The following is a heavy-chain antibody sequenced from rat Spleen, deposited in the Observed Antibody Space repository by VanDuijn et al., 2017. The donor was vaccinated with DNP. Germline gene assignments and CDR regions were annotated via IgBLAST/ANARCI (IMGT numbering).Heavy chain of an antibody. V-gene: IGHV5S13*01. CDR3: ATGVYGGYEDWFAN. J-gene: IGHJ3*01. Sequence: EVQLVESGGGLVLPGRSLKLSCTASGFTFSNFPMAWVRQAPTKGLEWVADISTGGDYAHYGDSVKGRFTISRDNSKNTQYLQMDSLRSEDTATYYCATGVYGGYEDWFANWGQGTLVTVSS. D-gene: IGHD1-11*01. CDR1: GFTFSNFP. CDR2: ISTGGDYA.